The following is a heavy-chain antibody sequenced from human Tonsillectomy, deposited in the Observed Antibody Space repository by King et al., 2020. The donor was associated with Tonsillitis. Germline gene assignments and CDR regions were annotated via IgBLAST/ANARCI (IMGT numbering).Heavy chain of an antibody. D-gene: IGHD4-17*01. J-gene: IGHJ6*02. CDR2: ISYDGSNK. CDR3: ARRDGALDYYYYGLDV. Sequence: QLVQSGGGVVQPGRSLRLSCAASGFTFSSYAMHWVRQAPGKGLEGVADISYDGSNKYYADSVKGRFTISRDNSKITLYLQMNSLRAENTAVYYCARRDGALDYYYYGLDVWGQGTTVTVSS. V-gene: IGHV3-30-3*01. CDR1: GFTFSSYA.